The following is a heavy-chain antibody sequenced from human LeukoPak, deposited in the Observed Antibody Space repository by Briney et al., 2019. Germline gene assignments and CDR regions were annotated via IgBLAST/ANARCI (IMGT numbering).Heavy chain of an antibody. Sequence: SETLSLTCTVSGGSISSYYWSWIRQPPGKGLEWIGYIYDSGSTNYNPSLKSRVTISVDTSKNQFSLKLSSVTAADTAVYYCARGRPPYYDFWSAKTPPFDYWGQGTLVTVSS. V-gene: IGHV4-59*01. CDR2: IYDSGST. CDR1: GGSISSYY. CDR3: ARGRPPYYDFWSAKTPPFDY. J-gene: IGHJ4*02. D-gene: IGHD3-3*01.